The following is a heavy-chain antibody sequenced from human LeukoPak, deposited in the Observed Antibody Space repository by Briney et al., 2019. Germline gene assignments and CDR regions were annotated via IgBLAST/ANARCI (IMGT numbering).Heavy chain of an antibody. V-gene: IGHV3-30*03. Sequence: PGGSLRLSCAASGFTFSSYGMHWVRQAPGKGLEWVAVISYDGSNKYYADSVKGRFTISRDDSKNTLYLQMNSLRAEDTAVYYCARASDEGSSWYQYFDYWGQGTLVTVSS. D-gene: IGHD6-13*01. J-gene: IGHJ4*02. CDR2: ISYDGSNK. CDR1: GFTFSSYG. CDR3: ARASDEGSSWYQYFDY.